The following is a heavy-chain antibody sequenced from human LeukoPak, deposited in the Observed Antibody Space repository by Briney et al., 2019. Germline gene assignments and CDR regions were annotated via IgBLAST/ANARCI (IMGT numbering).Heavy chain of an antibody. J-gene: IGHJ4*02. Sequence: GGSLRLSCAASGFTFSSYWMHWVRQAPGKGLVWVSRINSDGSSTSYADSVKGRFTISRDNAKNTLYLQMNSLRAEDTAVYYCAASPSLYGDYSYWGQGTLVTVSS. CDR1: GFTFSSYW. CDR3: AASPSLYGDYSY. CDR2: INSDGSST. D-gene: IGHD4-17*01. V-gene: IGHV3-74*01.